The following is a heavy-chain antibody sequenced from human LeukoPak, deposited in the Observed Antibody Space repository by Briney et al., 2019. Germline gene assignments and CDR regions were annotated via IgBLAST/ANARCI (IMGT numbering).Heavy chain of an antibody. Sequence: SETLSLTCTVSGGSISSGDYYWSWIRQPPGKGLEWIGYIYYSGSTYYNPSLKSRVTISVDTSKNQFSLKLSSVTAADTAVYYCARGGGAGGDYYGSGSYYLNWFDPWGQGTLVTVSS. J-gene: IGHJ5*02. CDR2: IYYSGST. V-gene: IGHV4-30-4*02. D-gene: IGHD3-10*01. CDR3: ARGGGAGGDYYGSGSYYLNWFDP. CDR1: GGSISSGDYY.